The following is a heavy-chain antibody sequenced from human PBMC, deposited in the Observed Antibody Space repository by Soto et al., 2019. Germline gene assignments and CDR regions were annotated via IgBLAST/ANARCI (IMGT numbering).Heavy chain of an antibody. V-gene: IGHV1-69*01. J-gene: IGHJ4*02. Sequence: QVQLVQSGADVKRTGSSVKVSCKASGGSFSTYSITWVRQAPGQGLEWMGGIIPIFGTANYAQKFQGRVTITADESTNTAYMELNSLRSDDTALYYCARAPGLREGYFDYWGQGTLVTVSS. CDR3: ARAPGLREGYFDY. CDR1: GGSFSTYS. D-gene: IGHD5-12*01. CDR2: IIPIFGTA.